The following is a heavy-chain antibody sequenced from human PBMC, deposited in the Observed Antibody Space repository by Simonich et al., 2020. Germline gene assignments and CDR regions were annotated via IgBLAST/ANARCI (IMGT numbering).Heavy chain of an antibody. CDR1: GYTFTSYG. J-gene: IGHJ4*02. CDR3: ARASRGTWWYYYFDY. D-gene: IGHD2-15*01. CDR2: ISADNGNT. V-gene: IGHV1-18*01. Sequence: QVQLVQSGAEVKKPGASVKVSCKASGYTFTSYGIIWVRQAPGQGLEWMGGISADNGNTNYAQKLQGRVTMTPDTSTSTAYMELRSLRSDDTAVYYCARASRGTWWYYYFDYWGQGTLVTVSS.